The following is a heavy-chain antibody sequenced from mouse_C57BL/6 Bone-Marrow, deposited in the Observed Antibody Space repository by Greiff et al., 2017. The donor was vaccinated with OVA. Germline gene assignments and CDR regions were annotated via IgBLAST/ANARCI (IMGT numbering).Heavy chain of an antibody. CDR1: GFTFSDYG. Sequence: EVKLQESGGGLVQPGGSLKLSCAASGFTFSDYGMAWVRQAPRKGPEWVAFISNLAYSIYYADTVTGRFTISRENAKNTLYLEMSSLRSEDTAMYYCARGGAGTEFAYWGQGTLVTVSA. CDR3: ARGGAGTEFAY. V-gene: IGHV5-15*01. J-gene: IGHJ3*01. D-gene: IGHD4-1*01. CDR2: ISNLAYSI.